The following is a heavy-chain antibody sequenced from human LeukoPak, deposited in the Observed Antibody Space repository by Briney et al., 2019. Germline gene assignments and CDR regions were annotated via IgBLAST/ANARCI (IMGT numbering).Heavy chain of an antibody. D-gene: IGHD3-22*01. J-gene: IGHJ4*02. V-gene: IGHV4-61*02. CDR2: IYTSGST. Sequence: SQTLSLTCTVSGGSISSGSYYWSWIRQPAGKGLERIGRIYTSGSTNYNPSLKSRVTISVDTSKNQFSLKLSSVTAADTAVYYCARGSYDSSGYPFDYWGQGTLVTVSS. CDR3: ARGSYDSSGYPFDY. CDR1: GGSISSGSYY.